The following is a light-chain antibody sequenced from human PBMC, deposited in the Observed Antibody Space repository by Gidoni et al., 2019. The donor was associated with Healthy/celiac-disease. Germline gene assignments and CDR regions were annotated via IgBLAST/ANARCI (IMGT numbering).Light chain of an antibody. Sequence: DIVLTQSPATLSLSPGERATLSCRASQSVSSYLAWYQQKPGQAPRLLIYDASNRATGIPARFSGSGSGTDFTLTISSLEPEDFAVYYCQQRSNCPPFTFGGXTKVEIK. CDR1: QSVSSY. V-gene: IGKV3-11*01. CDR3: QQRSNCPPFT. CDR2: DAS. J-gene: IGKJ4*01.